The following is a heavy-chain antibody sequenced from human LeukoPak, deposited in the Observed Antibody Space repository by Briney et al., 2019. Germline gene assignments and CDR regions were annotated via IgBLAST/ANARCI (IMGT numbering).Heavy chain of an antibody. CDR3: ARVSMVLMVYAILDY. J-gene: IGHJ4*02. D-gene: IGHD2-8*01. CDR2: ISAYNGNT. V-gene: IGHV1-18*01. CDR1: GYTFTSYG. Sequence: ASVKVSCKASGYTFTSYGISWVRQAPGQGLEWVGWISAYNGNTNYAQKLQGRVTMTTDTSTSTAYMELRSLRSDDTAVYYCARVSMVLMVYAILDYWGQGTLVTVSS.